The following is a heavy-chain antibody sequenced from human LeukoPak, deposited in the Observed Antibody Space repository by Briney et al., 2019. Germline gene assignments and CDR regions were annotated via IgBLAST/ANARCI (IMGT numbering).Heavy chain of an antibody. V-gene: IGHV3-21*01. CDR1: GFTFSSYS. CDR3: ARDLDYGDYAYIDY. D-gene: IGHD4-17*01. Sequence: GGSPRLSCAASGFTFSSYSMNWVRQAPGRGLEWVSSISSSSSYIYYADSVKGRFTISRDNAKNSLYLQMNSLRAEDTAVYYCARDLDYGDYAYIDYWGQGTLVTVSS. J-gene: IGHJ4*02. CDR2: ISSSSSYI.